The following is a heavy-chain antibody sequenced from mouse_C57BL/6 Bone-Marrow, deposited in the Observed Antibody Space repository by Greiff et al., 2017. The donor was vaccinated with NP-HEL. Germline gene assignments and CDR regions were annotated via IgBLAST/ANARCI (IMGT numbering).Heavy chain of an antibody. D-gene: IGHD2-3*01. CDR1: GYSITSGYY. J-gene: IGHJ2*01. CDR2: ISYDGSN. V-gene: IGHV3-6*01. Sequence: EVQLQQPGPGLVKPSPSLSLSCSVSGYSITSGYYWNWIRQFPGNKLEWMGYISYDGSNNYNQSFKNRISITLDTSKNQLFLKWNSVATEDTDTYYSAREGYDGYSYYFDYWGQGTTLTVSS. CDR3: AREGYDGYSYYFDY.